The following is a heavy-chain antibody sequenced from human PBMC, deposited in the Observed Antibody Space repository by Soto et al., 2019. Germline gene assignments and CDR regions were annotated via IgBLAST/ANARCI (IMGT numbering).Heavy chain of an antibody. CDR1: GGSISSGDYY. D-gene: IGHD3-10*01. J-gene: IGHJ4*02. V-gene: IGHV4-30-4*01. CDR2: IYYSGST. CDR3: ARFRRDYYVSGSYFDY. Sequence: QVQLQESGPGLVKPSQTLSLTCTVSGGSISSGDYYWSWIRQPPGKGLEWIGYIYYSGSTYYNPSLKRRVTISVDTSKNQFSLKLSSVTAADTAVYYCARFRRDYYVSGSYFDYWGQGTLVTVSS.